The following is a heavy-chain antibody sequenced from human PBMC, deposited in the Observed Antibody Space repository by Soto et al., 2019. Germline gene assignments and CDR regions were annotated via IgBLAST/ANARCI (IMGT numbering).Heavy chain of an antibody. CDR2: IYYSGST. V-gene: IGHV4-59*01. J-gene: IGHJ6*01. CDR1: GGSISSYY. CDR3: ARASYGVIRGGGFYYGMDV. D-gene: IGHD3-10*01. Sequence: QVQLQESGPGLVKPSETLSLTCTVSGGSISSYYWSWIRQPPGKGLEWIGYIYYSGSTNYNPSLKSRVTISVDTSKNQFSLKLSSVTAADTAVYYCARASYGVIRGGGFYYGMDVW.